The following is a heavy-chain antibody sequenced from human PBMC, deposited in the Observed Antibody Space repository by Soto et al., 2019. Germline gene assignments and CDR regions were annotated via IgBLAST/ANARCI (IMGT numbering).Heavy chain of an antibody. V-gene: IGHV3-33*01. CDR2: IWYDGSNK. Sequence: GGSLRLSCAASGFTFSSYGMHWVRQAPGKGLEWVAVIWYDGSNKYYADSVKGRFTISRDNSKNTLYLQMNSLRAEDTAVYYCAREGTMIRSGAFDIWGQGTMVTVSS. D-gene: IGHD3-22*01. CDR3: AREGTMIRSGAFDI. J-gene: IGHJ3*02. CDR1: GFTFSSYG.